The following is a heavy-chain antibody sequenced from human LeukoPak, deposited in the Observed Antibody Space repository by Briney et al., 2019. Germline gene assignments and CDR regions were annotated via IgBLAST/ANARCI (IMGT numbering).Heavy chain of an antibody. D-gene: IGHD3-10*01. CDR1: GGSFSGYY. CDR3: ARGPITMVRGVIIGYFDY. J-gene: IGHJ4*02. V-gene: IGHV3-7*01. Sequence: PSETLSLTCAVYGGSFSGYYWSWVRQAPGKGLEWVANINQDGSEKYYVDSVKGRFTISRDNAKNSLYLQMNSLRAEDTAVYYCARGPITMVRGVIIGYFDYWGQGTLVTVSS. CDR2: INQDGSEK.